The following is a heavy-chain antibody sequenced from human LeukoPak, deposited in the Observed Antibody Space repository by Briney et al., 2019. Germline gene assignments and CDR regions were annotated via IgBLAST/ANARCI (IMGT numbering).Heavy chain of an antibody. CDR1: GYTFTSYA. CDR3: ARRYSYAYGYMDV. CDR2: INPNSGDT. Sequence: ASVKVSCKASGYTFTSYAMNWVRQAPGQGLEWMGWINPNSGDTNSAQKFQGRVTMTRDTSISTAYMELRSLRSDDTAVYYCARRYSYAYGYMDVWGKGTTVTVSS. D-gene: IGHD3-16*01. V-gene: IGHV1-2*02. J-gene: IGHJ6*03.